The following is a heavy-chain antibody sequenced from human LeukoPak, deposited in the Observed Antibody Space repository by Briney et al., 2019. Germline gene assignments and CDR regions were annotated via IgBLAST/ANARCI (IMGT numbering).Heavy chain of an antibody. V-gene: IGHV4-59*12. CDR1: GGSISSYY. CDR3: ARAVRGVIRFDP. D-gene: IGHD3-10*01. J-gene: IGHJ5*02. CDR2: IYYSGST. Sequence: PSETLSLTCTVSGGSISSYYWSWIRQPPGKGLEWIGYIYYSGSTNYNPSLKSRVTISVDTSKNQFSLKLSSVTAADTAVYYCARAVRGVIRFDPWGQGTLVTVSS.